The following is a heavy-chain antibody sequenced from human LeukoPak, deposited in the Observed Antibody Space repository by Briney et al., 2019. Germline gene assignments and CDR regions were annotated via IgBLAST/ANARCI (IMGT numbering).Heavy chain of an antibody. D-gene: IGHD2-2*01. CDR2: IIPIFGTA. J-gene: IGHJ5*02. Sequence: SVKVSCKASGGTFSSYAISWVRQAPGQGLEWMGGIIPIFGTANYAQKFQGRVTITTDESTSTAYMELSSLRSEDTAVYYCARIVPAARGHNWFDPWGQGTQVTVSS. CDR1: GGTFSSYA. CDR3: ARIVPAARGHNWFDP. V-gene: IGHV1-69*05.